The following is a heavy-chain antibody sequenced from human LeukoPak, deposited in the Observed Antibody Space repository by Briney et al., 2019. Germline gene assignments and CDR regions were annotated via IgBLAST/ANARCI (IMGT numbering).Heavy chain of an antibody. D-gene: IGHD1-26*01. CDR1: GVSISSYY. Sequence: SETLSLTCTVSGVSISSYYWSWNRQPAGKVLEWIGRIYTSGSTNYKSSLKSRVTMSVDTSKNQFSLKLSSVTAADTAVYYCARDSDGRGDYFDYWGQGTLVAVSS. CDR2: IYTSGST. J-gene: IGHJ4*02. CDR3: ARDSDGRGDYFDY. V-gene: IGHV4-4*07.